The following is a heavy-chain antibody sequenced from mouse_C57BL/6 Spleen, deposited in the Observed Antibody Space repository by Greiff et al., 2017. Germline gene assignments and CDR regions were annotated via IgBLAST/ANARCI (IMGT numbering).Heavy chain of an antibody. CDR3: AEGAAQSYCDY. J-gene: IGHJ2*01. Sequence: VQLQQSGPELVKPGASVKISCKASGYTFTDYYMNWVKQSHGKSLEWIGDINPNNGGTSYNQKFKGKATLTVDKSSSTAYMELRSLTSEDSAVYYCAEGAAQSYCDYWGQGTTLTVSS. D-gene: IGHD3-2*02. CDR2: INPNNGGT. CDR1: GYTFTDYY. V-gene: IGHV1-26*01.